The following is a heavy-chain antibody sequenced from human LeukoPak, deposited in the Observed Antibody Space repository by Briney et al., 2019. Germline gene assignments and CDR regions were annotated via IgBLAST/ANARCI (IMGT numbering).Heavy chain of an antibody. CDR2: IYYSGST. CDR3: ARHLTGTRSLDY. V-gene: IGHV4-59*08. D-gene: IGHD1-14*01. Sequence: SETLSLTCTVSGGSISGYYWSWIRQPPGKGLEWIAYIYYSGSTNYNPSLKSRVTISVDTSKNQFSLKLSSVTAADAAVYYCARHLTGTRSLDYWGQGTLVTVSS. J-gene: IGHJ4*02. CDR1: GGSISGYY.